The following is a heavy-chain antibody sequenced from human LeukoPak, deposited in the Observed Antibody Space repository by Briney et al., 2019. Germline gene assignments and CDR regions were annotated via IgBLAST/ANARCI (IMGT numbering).Heavy chain of an antibody. CDR1: GYTFTCYY. CDR3: ARGLGYCSSTSCYSGAFDI. CDR2: INPNSGGT. D-gene: IGHD2-2*01. J-gene: IGHJ3*02. V-gene: IGHV1-2*02. Sequence: GASVKVSCKASGYTFTCYYMHWVRQAPGQGLEWMGWINPNSGGTNYAQKFQGRVTMTRDTSISTAYMELSRLRSDDTAVYYCARGLGYCSSTSCYSGAFDIWGQGTMVTVSS.